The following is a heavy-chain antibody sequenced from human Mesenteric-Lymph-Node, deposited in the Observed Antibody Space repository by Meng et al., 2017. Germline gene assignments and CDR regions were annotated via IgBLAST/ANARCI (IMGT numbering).Heavy chain of an antibody. CDR2: IRSKAYGGTT. Sequence: GESLKISCTASGFTFGDYAMSWFRQAPGKGLEWVGFIRSKAYGGTTEYAASVKGRFTISRDDSKSIAYLQMNSLKTEDTAVYYCAKGAHQYDSSGYRYFDSWGQGTLVTVSS. CDR3: AKGAHQYDSSGYRYFDS. CDR1: GFTFGDYA. D-gene: IGHD3-22*01. J-gene: IGHJ4*02. V-gene: IGHV3-49*03.